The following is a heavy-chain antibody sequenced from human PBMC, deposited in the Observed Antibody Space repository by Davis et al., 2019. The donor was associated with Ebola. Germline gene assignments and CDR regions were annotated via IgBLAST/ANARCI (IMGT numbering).Heavy chain of an antibody. CDR2: INGGNGDT. CDR1: VGTFISYA. CDR3: ARGKTVAGTRGLSWFDP. Sequence: SVTVSCKASVGTFISYAISWVRQARGQRREWMGWINGGNGDTKYSQKFRDRVTITRDTSASTSYMELSSLRSEDTAVFYCARGKTVAGTRGLSWFDPWGPGTLVTVSS. J-gene: IGHJ5*02. D-gene: IGHD6-19*01. V-gene: IGHV1-3*01.